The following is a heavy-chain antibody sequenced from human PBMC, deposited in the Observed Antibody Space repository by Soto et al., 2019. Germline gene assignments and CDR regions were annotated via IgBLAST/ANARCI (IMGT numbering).Heavy chain of an antibody. D-gene: IGHD3-22*01. CDR3: ARGEILYDGSGYQSFDFDY. Sequence: SGTRYLPCTVSGGSVSSGSYYWSWIRQPPGQGGARVGYMYRSGTTNYNPSRKRRVTVSVDMSKSQCSLKLTSVTAADTAVYYCARGEILYDGSGYQSFDFDYWGQGTLVTVSS. V-gene: IGHV4-61*01. CDR2: MYRSGTT. CDR1: GGSVSSGSYY. J-gene: IGHJ4*02.